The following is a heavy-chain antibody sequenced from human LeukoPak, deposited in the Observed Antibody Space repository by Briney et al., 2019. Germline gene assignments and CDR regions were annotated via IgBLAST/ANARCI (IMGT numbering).Heavy chain of an antibody. D-gene: IGHD6-19*01. J-gene: IGHJ4*02. CDR3: ARENSGGGYFDY. Sequence: GGSLRLSCAASGFTFSSYSMNWVRQAPGKGLEWVSYISSSNSTIYYADSVKGRFTISRDNAKNSLYLQMNSLRAEDTAVYYCARENSGGGYFDYWGQGTLVTVSS. V-gene: IGHV3-48*04. CDR1: GFTFSSYS. CDR2: ISSSNSTI.